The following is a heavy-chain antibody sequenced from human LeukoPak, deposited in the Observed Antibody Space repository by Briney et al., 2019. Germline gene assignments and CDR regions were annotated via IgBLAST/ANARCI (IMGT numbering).Heavy chain of an antibody. V-gene: IGHV3-30*03. Sequence: PGGSLRLSCAASGFTFSSYGMHWVRQAPGKGLEWVAVISYDGSNKYYADSVKGRFTVSRDNAKNSLYVQMNSLRAEDTAVYYCARQGTRGELDYWGQGTLVTVSS. CDR2: ISYDGSNK. D-gene: IGHD2-21*01. CDR1: GFTFSSYG. CDR3: ARQGTRGELDY. J-gene: IGHJ4*02.